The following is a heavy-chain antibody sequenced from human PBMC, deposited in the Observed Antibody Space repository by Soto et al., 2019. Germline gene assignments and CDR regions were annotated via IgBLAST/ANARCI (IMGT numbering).Heavy chain of an antibody. Sequence: SEILSLTCTVSGGSISSYYWSWIRQPPGKGLEWIGYIYYSGSTNYNPSLKSRVTISVDTSKNQFSLKLSSVTAADTAVYYCARDKYSSGSNWFDPWGQGTLVTVSS. CDR2: IYYSGST. V-gene: IGHV4-59*01. J-gene: IGHJ5*02. CDR3: ARDKYSSGSNWFDP. CDR1: GGSISSYY. D-gene: IGHD6-19*01.